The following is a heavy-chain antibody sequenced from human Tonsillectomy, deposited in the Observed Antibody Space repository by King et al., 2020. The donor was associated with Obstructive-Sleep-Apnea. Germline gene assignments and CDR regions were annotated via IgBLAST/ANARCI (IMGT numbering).Heavy chain of an antibody. CDR3: ARGVPRSKLESGWAPFDI. D-gene: IGHD6-19*01. V-gene: IGHV4-59*01. J-gene: IGHJ3*02. Sequence: VQLQESGPGLVKPSETLSLTCTVSGGSISNYYWTWIRQPPGKGLEWVGCIYYCGSTDCNPSLQRRHTVSGDTSKNQLSLNPTSVTAADTAVYYCARGVPRSKLESGWAPFDIWGQGTMVTVSS. CDR2: IYYCGST. CDR1: GGSISNYY.